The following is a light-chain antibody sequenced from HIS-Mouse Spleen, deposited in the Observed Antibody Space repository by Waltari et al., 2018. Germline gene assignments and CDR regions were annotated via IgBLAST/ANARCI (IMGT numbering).Light chain of an antibody. J-gene: IGLJ3*02. CDR2: KDS. CDR3: YSAADNNWV. Sequence: SYELTQPSSVSVSPGQTARNTCPGDVLAKKYARWFQQKPGQAPVLVIYKDSERPSGIPERFSGSSSGTTVTLTISGAQVEDEADYYCYSAADNNWVFGGGTKLTVL. CDR1: VLAKKY. V-gene: IGLV3-27*01.